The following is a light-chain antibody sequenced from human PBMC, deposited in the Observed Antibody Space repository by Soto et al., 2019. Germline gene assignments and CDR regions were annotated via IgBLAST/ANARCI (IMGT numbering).Light chain of an antibody. V-gene: IGKV1-5*01. CDR1: QSSSSW. J-gene: IGKJ1*01. Sequence: SRRTHYPSTLSAAVGDRVAITCRASQSSSSWLAWYQQKPGKAPKLLIYDASSLESGVPSRFSGSGSGTEFTLTISSQQPDDFATYYCEQSNSYRPSGQGTKVDIK. CDR2: DAS. CDR3: EQSNSYRP.